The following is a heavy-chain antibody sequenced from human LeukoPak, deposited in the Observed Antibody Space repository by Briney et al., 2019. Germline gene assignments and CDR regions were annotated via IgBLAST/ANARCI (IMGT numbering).Heavy chain of an antibody. Sequence: GGSLRLSCAASGFTFSSYAMHWVRQAPGKGLEWVAVISYDGSNKYYADSVKGRFTISRDNSKNTLYLQMNSLRAEDTAVYYCARDPGTMIRGAFDIWGQGTMVTVSS. V-gene: IGHV3-30-3*01. J-gene: IGHJ3*02. CDR3: ARDPGTMIRGAFDI. D-gene: IGHD3-22*01. CDR2: ISYDGSNK. CDR1: GFTFSSYA.